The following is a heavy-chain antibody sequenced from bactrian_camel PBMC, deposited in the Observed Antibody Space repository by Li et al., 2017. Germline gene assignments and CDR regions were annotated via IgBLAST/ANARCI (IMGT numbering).Heavy chain of an antibody. J-gene: IGHJ4*01. V-gene: IGHV3S1*01. CDR3: AANFEGASSCGAFRRYGY. Sequence: QLVESGGGSVQAGGSLRLSCAASGYTASTYCMGWFRQAPGKEREGVAGIYTRGRGTYYADSVKGRFTISQDNAKKTLYLQMNSLTAEDTAMYYCAANFEGASSCGAFRRYGYWGQGTQVTVS. CDR2: IYTRGRGT. D-gene: IGHD1*01. CDR1: GYTASTYC.